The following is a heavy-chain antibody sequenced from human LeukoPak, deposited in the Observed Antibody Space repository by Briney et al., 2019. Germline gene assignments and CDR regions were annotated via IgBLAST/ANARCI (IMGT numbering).Heavy chain of an antibody. CDR2: ISYDGSNE. V-gene: IGHV3-30*18. Sequence: PGGSLRLSCAASGFTFSSYGMHWVRQAPGKGLEWVAVISYDGSNEYYADSVKGRFTISRDNSKNTLYLQMNSLRAEDTAVYYCANDYSSYYYGSGSYYYYYGMDVWGKGTTVTVSS. J-gene: IGHJ6*04. D-gene: IGHD3-10*01. CDR1: GFTFSSYG. CDR3: ANDYSSYYYGSGSYYYYYGMDV.